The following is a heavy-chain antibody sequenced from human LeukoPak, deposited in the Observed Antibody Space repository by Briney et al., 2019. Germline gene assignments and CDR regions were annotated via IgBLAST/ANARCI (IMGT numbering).Heavy chain of an antibody. CDR3: ARDNGAFDI. J-gene: IGHJ3*02. CDR1: GGSISSYY. V-gene: IGHV4-59*01. CDR2: IYYSGST. Sequence: SETLSLTCTVSGGSISSYYWSWIRQPPGKGLEWIGYIYYSGSTNYNPSLKSRVTTSVDTSKNQFSLKLSSVTAADTAVYYCARDNGAFDIWGQGTMVTVSS.